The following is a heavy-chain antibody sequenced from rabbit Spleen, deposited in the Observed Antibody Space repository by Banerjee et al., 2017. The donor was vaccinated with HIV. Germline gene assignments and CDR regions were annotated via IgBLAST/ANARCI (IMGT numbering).Heavy chain of an antibody. CDR1: GFSFSSSYY. V-gene: IGHV1S40*01. D-gene: IGHD2-1*01. J-gene: IGHJ3*01. CDR2: IYGGDGYST. Sequence: QSLEESGGGLVQPEGSLTLTCTASGFSFSSSYYMCWVRQAPGKGLEWIACIYGGDGYSTAYASWAKGRFTISKTSSTTVTLQMTSLTAADTATYFCARDFDFWGQGTLVTVS. CDR3: ARDFDF.